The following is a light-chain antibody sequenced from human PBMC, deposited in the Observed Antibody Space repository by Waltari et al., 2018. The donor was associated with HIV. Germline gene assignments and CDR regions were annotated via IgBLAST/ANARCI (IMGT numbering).Light chain of an antibody. CDR2: WAS. Sequence: DIVMTQSPDSLAVSLGERATINCKSSQSVLFSSNNTNYLAWYQQKTGQPPKLLIYWASTRESGVPDRFSGGGSGTDFTLTISSLQAEDVAVYYCQQYYTTSLFTFGPGAKVDIK. CDR3: QQYYTTSLFT. V-gene: IGKV4-1*01. CDR1: QSVLFSSNNTNY. J-gene: IGKJ3*01.